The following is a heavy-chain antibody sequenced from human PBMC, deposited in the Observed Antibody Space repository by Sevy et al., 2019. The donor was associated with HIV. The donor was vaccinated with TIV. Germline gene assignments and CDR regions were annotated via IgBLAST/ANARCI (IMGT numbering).Heavy chain of an antibody. CDR1: GGSISSGGYY. CDR2: IYYSGTT. V-gene: IGHV4-31*03. CDR3: ARVHYYDSITIKPSPFDY. J-gene: IGHJ4*02. D-gene: IGHD3-22*01. Sequence: SETLSLTCTVSGGSISSGGYYWSWIRQHPGKGLEWIGYIYYSGTTYSNPSLKSRVTISVDTSRNQFSLKLSSVTAADTAVYDGARVHYYDSITIKPSPFDYWGQGTLVTVSS.